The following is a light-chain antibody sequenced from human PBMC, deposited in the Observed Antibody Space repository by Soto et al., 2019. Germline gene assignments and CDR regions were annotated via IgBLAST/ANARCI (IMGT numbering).Light chain of an antibody. CDR3: LQYYNYPRT. CDR1: QGITND. Sequence: AIQMTQSPSSLSASVGDRVSITCRASQGITNDLGWYQQKPGKAPTLLIYDASRLQSGVPSRFSGSGSGTDFTLTISNLQPEDFATYYCLQYYNYPRTFGQGTRLEIK. CDR2: DAS. J-gene: IGKJ2*01. V-gene: IGKV1-6*01.